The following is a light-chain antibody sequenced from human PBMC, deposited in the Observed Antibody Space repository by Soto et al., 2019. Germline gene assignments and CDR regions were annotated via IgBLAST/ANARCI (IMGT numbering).Light chain of an antibody. Sequence: DIVMTQSPLSLPVTPGEPASISCWSSQSLLHSNGNNYVDWYLQKPGQSPQLLIYWASNRASGVPDRFRGRGSGTDFTLRISRVEAEDVGVYSCMQPLHTPYTFGQGTKLEIK. CDR3: MQPLHTPYT. CDR1: QSLLHSNGNNY. V-gene: IGKV2-28*01. CDR2: WAS. J-gene: IGKJ2*01.